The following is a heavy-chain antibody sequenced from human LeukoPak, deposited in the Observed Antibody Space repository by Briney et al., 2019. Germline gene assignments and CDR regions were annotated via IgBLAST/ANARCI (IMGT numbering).Heavy chain of an antibody. Sequence: PGRSLRLSCAASGFTFSSYAMHWVSQAPGKGLEGGADISYDGSNKYYADSVKGRFTISRDNSKNTLYLPMNSLRAEDTAVYYCAKDAILYRPPFYYYYYMDVWGKGTTVTVSS. CDR3: AKDAILYRPPFYYYYYMDV. CDR2: ISYDGSNK. J-gene: IGHJ6*03. CDR1: GFTFSSYA. D-gene: IGHD3-3*02. V-gene: IGHV3-30*04.